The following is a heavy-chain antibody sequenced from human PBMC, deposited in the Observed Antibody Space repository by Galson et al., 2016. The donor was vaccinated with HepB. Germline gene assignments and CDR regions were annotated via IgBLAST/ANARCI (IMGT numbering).Heavy chain of an antibody. CDR3: ARLSGGYLRAPVDL. V-gene: IGHV5-51*01. D-gene: IGHD2-15*01. J-gene: IGHJ5*02. CDR2: IYPGDSET. Sequence: QSGAEVKKPGASLKISCKASGYSFSIFWIAWVRQMPGKGLEWLGIIYPGDSETRYSPSFQGQVTFSVDKSTSTAYLQWNNLQASDTAIYYCARLSGGYLRAPVDLWGQGTLVAVSS. CDR1: GYSFSIFW.